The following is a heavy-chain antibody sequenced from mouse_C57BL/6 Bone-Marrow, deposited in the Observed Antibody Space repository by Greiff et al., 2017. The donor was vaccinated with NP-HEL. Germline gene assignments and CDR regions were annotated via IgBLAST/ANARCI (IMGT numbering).Heavy chain of an antibody. V-gene: IGHV2-2*01. D-gene: IGHD4-1*01. CDR3: ARGNWTMDY. CDR2: IWSGGST. Sequence: VQRVESGPGLVQPSQSLSITCTVSGFSLTSYGVHWVRQSPGKGLEWLGVIWSGGSTDYNAAFISRLSISKDNSKSQVFFKMNSLQADDTAIYYCARGNWTMDYWGQGTSVTVSS. CDR1: GFSLTSYG. J-gene: IGHJ4*01.